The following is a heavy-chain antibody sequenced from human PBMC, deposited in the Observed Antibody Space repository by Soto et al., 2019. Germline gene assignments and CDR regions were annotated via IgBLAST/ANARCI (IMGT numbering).Heavy chain of an antibody. Sequence: SETLSLTCVVSGGSISSSSYYWGWIRQPPGKGLEWIGSIYYSGSTYYNPSLRSRVTISVDTSKNQFSLKLNSVTAADTAVFFRTRGTATTSSYATDFDYWGQGAPVTVSS. J-gene: IGHJ4*02. D-gene: IGHD1-1*01. CDR1: GGSISSSSYY. V-gene: IGHV4-39*01. CDR3: TRGTATTSSYATDFDY. CDR2: IYYSGST.